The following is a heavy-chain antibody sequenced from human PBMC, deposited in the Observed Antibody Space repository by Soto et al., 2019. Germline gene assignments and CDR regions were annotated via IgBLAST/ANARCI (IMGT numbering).Heavy chain of an antibody. CDR1: GFTFSSYA. CDR3: AKEGRVVAATPYYYYYMDV. CDR2: ISGSGGST. D-gene: IGHD2-15*01. V-gene: IGHV3-23*01. Sequence: EVQLLESGGGLVQPGGSLRLSCAASGFTFSSYAMSWVRQAPGKGLEWVSAISGSGGSTYYADSVKGRFTISRDNSKNTLYLQMNSLRDEDTAVYYCAKEGRVVAATPYYYYYMDVWGKGTTVTVSS. J-gene: IGHJ6*03.